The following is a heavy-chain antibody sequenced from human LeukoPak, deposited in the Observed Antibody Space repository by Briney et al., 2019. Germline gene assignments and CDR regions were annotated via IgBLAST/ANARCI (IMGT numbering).Heavy chain of an antibody. CDR3: ARDWDC. CDR1: GFTFSDYS. J-gene: IGHJ4*02. CDR2: IKQDGTEK. D-gene: IGHD3/OR15-3a*01. Sequence: PGGSLRLSCAASGFTFSDYSMSWVRQAPGPGLEWVANIKQDGTEKHYMDSVKGRFTIYRDNAKNSLFLQMNSLRAEDTAVYYCARDWDCWGQGALVTVSS. V-gene: IGHV3-7*01.